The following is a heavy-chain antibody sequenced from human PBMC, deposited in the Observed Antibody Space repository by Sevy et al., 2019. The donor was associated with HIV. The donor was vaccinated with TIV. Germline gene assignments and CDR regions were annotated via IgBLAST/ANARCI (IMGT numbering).Heavy chain of an antibody. CDR3: ARDRPGDYDFWSGYLNDFDY. V-gene: IGHV1-18*04. J-gene: IGHJ4*02. D-gene: IGHD3-3*01. Sequence: ASVKVSCKASGYTFTSYGISWVRQAPGQGLEWMGWISAYNGNTNYAQKLQGRVTMTTDTSTSTAYMGLRSLRSDDTAVYYCARDRPGDYDFWSGYLNDFDYWGQGTLVTVSS. CDR2: ISAYNGNT. CDR1: GYTFTSYG.